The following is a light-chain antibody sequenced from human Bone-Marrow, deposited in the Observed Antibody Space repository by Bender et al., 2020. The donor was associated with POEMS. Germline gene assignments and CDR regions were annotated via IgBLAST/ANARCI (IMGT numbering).Light chain of an antibody. Sequence: QSSLTQPASVSGSPGQSITISCSGTSSDIGSYNYVPWYQQYPGKAPQLMIYDVSYRPSGVSSRFSGSKSGNTASLTISGLRTEDEADYYCSSYTGSSTIFGGGTKLTVL. CDR2: DVS. J-gene: IGLJ2*01. V-gene: IGLV2-14*03. CDR3: SSYTGSSTI. CDR1: SSDIGSYNY.